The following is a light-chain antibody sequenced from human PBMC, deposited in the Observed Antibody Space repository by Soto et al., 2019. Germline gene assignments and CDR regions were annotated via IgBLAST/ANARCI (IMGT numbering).Light chain of an antibody. CDR3: QQYHNLPWT. Sequence: DIQMTQSPSSLPASVGDRVTLTCQASQDVRYYLNWYQHKPGKAPTLLIYDATNLGAGAPSRFSGSGSGRDFTLTISSLQPEDFATYYCQQYHNLPWTFGPGAKVDLK. V-gene: IGKV1-33*01. CDR1: QDVRYY. CDR2: DAT. J-gene: IGKJ1*01.